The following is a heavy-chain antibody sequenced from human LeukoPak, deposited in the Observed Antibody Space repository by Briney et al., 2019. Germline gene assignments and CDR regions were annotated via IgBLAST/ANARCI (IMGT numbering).Heavy chain of an antibody. J-gene: IGHJ4*02. CDR2: IFSVART. Sequence: GGSLSLSCAASGLTVTINFTSWVRQAPGKGREWDSVIFSVARTYYPNYVQGRFTISRDNSKNALYLQMNSLRAEDTSVYYCATTAAGHFVYWGQGTVVTVSS. CDR1: GLTVTINF. D-gene: IGHD6-25*01. CDR3: ATTAAGHFVY. V-gene: IGHV3-53*01.